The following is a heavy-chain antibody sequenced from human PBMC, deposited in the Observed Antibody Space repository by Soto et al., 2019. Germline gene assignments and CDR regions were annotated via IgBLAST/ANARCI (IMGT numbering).Heavy chain of an antibody. Sequence: SETLSLTCTVSGGSISTYYWTWIRQPPGRGLEWIGYIHYSGSTSYNPSLKSRVTLSLDPSKNPFSLKLTSVTAADTAVYYCAREAKAVADFQNWGQGTLVTVSS. CDR1: GGSISTYY. J-gene: IGHJ1*01. V-gene: IGHV4-59*01. CDR2: IHYSGST. D-gene: IGHD6-19*01. CDR3: AREAKAVADFQN.